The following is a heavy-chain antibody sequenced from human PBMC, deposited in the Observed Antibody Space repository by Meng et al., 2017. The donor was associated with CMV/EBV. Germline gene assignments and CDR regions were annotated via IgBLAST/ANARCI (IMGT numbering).Heavy chain of an antibody. CDR1: GYTFTSYG. CDR2: ISAYNGNT. V-gene: IGHV1-18*01. Sequence: ASVKVSCKASGYTFTSYGISWVRQAPGQGLEWMGWISAYNGNTNYAQKLQGRVTTTTDTSTSTAYMELRSLRSDDTAVYYCARDSGGDIVVVPAPDEYYYYYYGMDVWGQGTTVNVSS. J-gene: IGHJ6*02. D-gene: IGHD2-2*01. CDR3: ARDSGGDIVVVPAPDEYYYYYYGMDV.